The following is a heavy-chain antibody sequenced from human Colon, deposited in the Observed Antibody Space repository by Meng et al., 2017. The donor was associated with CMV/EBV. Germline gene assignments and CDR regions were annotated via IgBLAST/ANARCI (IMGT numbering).Heavy chain of an antibody. V-gene: IGHV1-2*02. J-gene: IGHJ4*02. CDR2: INPNSGGT. Sequence: ASVKVSCKTSGYSFTGFHMHWVRQAPGQGLEWMGWINPNSGGTMYAQKFQGRATMTRDSSISTAYMELRRLGSDDTAVYYCASLPFPYCTTSTCYNSGDYWGQGTLVTVSS. CDR1: GYSFTGFH. D-gene: IGHD2-2*02. CDR3: ASLPFPYCTTSTCYNSGDY.